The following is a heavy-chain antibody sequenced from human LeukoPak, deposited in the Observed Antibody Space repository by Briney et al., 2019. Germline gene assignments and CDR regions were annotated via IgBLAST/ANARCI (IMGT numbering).Heavy chain of an antibody. CDR1: GFTFSSYE. J-gene: IGHJ4*02. V-gene: IGHV3-48*03. D-gene: IGHD3-10*01. Sequence: PGGSLRLSCAASGFTFSSYEMNWVRQAPGKGLEWVSYITSSGSTTHYADSVKGRFTISRDNAKNSLYLQMNSLRAEDTAVYYCTRVSFGDLLSWGQGTLVTVSS. CDR2: ITSSGSTT. CDR3: TRVSFGDLLS.